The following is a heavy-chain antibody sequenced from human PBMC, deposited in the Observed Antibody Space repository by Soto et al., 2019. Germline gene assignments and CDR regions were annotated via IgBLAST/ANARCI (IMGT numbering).Heavy chain of an antibody. CDR1: GGSISTSNW. J-gene: IGHJ4*02. CDR3: ARARATIAAAAIFDC. CDR2: VYRTGST. V-gene: IGHV4-4*02. D-gene: IGHD6-13*01. Sequence: QVQLQESGPGLVKPSGTLSLTCAVSGGSISTSNWWSWVRQPPGKGLEWIGEVYRTGSTNYNPSLVSRVIVSVDKSKNQSSLKLTSGTAADTAVYYCARARATIAAAAIFDCWGQGTLVTVSS.